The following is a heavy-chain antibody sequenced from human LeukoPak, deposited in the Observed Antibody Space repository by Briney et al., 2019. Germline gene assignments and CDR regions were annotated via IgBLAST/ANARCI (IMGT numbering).Heavy chain of an antibody. CDR3: ATHRGDYHYMDV. CDR1: GLTFRNYG. D-gene: IGHD3-10*01. Sequence: PGGPLRLSCAASGLTFRNYGMNWVRQAPGKGLEWLAMIYYDGSDQSYADSVRGRFTISRDNSKNMLYLQLSSLRAEDSAMYFCATHRGDYHYMDVWGKGTTVSVAS. V-gene: IGHV3-33*01. CDR2: IYYDGSDQ. J-gene: IGHJ6*03.